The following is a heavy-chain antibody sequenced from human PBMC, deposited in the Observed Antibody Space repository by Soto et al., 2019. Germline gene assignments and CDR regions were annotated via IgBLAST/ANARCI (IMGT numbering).Heavy chain of an antibody. Sequence: SETLSLTCTVSGGSISSGDYYWSWIRQPPGKGLEWIGYIYYSGSTYYNPSLKSRVTISVDTSKNQFSLKLSSVTAADTAVYYCARDGITMVRGVSLGMDVWGQGTTVTVSS. D-gene: IGHD3-10*01. CDR3: ARDGITMVRGVSLGMDV. J-gene: IGHJ6*02. V-gene: IGHV4-30-4*01. CDR1: GGSISSGDYY. CDR2: IYYSGST.